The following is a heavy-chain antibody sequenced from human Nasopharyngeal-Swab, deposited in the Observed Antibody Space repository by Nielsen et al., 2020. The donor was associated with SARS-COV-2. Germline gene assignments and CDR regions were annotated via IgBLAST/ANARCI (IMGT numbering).Heavy chain of an antibody. J-gene: IGHJ6*02. Sequence: SETLSLTCTVSGGSISSSSYYWSWIRQPPGKGLEWIGYIYYSGSTNYNPSLKSRVTISVDTSKNQFSLKLSSVTAADTAVYYCARDNSGIGVTPNGMDVWGQGTTVTVSS. V-gene: IGHV4-61*01. CDR1: GGSISSSSYY. D-gene: IGHD2-21*02. CDR3: ARDNSGIGVTPNGMDV. CDR2: IYYSGST.